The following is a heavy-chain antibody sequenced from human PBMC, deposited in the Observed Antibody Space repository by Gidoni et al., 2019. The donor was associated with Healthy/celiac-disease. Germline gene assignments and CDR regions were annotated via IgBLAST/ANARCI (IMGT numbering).Heavy chain of an antibody. V-gene: IGHV1-3*01. CDR2: INAGNGNK. J-gene: IGHJ4*02. D-gene: IGHD4-4*01. Sequence: QVQLVQSGAEVKKPGASVKGSCKASGYTFTSYAMHWVRQVPEQRVEGMGWINAGNGNKNYSQKSQCRVTITRDTSASTAYMQLSSLRSEETAVYYGARAPGPYDYSNHGPFDYWGQGTLVTVSS. CDR1: GYTFTSYA. CDR3: ARAPGPYDYSNHGPFDY.